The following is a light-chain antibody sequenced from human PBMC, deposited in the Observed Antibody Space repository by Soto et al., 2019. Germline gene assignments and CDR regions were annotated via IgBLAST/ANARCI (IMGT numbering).Light chain of an antibody. CDR2: GAS. J-gene: IGKJ2*03. CDR3: QQYGNSSYS. V-gene: IGKV3-20*01. Sequence: EIVLTQSPGTLSLSPGERATLSCRASQSVSSTYLAWYQQNPGQAPRLLIYGASSRATGVPDRFSGSGSGTDFTLTISRLESEDFAVYFCQQYGNSSYSFGQGTKLEIK. CDR1: QSVSSTY.